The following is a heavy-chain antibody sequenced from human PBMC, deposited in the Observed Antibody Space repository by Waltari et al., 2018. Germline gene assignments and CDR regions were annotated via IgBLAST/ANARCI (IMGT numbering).Heavy chain of an antibody. V-gene: IGHV4-4*07. CDR3: ARDNVLAQRGAFDM. J-gene: IGHJ3*02. CDR2: IYTSGST. D-gene: IGHD2-8*01. Sequence: QLQLPASGPGLVKPSETLSLTCTVSGASISSYYWSWIRQPAGKGLGWIGRIYTSGSTNYNPSLKSRVTMSVDTSKNQFSLKLSSVTAADTAVYYCARDNVLAQRGAFDMWGQGTMVIVSS. CDR1: GASISSYY.